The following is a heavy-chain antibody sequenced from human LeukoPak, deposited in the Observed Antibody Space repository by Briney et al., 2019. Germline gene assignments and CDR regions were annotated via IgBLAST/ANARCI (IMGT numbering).Heavy chain of an antibody. CDR1: GFTFSSYG. CDR2: ISYDGSNK. Sequence: GGSPRLSCAASGFTFSSYGMHWVRQAPGKGLEWVAVISYDGSNKYYADSVKGRFTISRDNSKNTLYLQMNSLRAEDTAVYYCAKDASSSWRWGAFDIWGQGTMVTVSS. D-gene: IGHD6-13*01. CDR3: AKDASSSWRWGAFDI. J-gene: IGHJ3*02. V-gene: IGHV3-30*18.